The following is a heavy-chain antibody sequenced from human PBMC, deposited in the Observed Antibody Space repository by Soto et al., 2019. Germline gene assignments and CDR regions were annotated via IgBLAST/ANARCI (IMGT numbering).Heavy chain of an antibody. V-gene: IGHV5-51*01. CDR2: IYPGDSDT. J-gene: IGHJ4*01. Sequence: PGESLKISYQGSGYIFTNYWIGWVRQMPGKGLEWMGIIYPGDSDTRYSPSFQGQVTISADKSISTAYLQWSSLKASDTAMYYCVRLANIFDFDNWGHGTLVTSPQ. CDR1: GYIFTNYW. D-gene: IGHD2-21*01. CDR3: VRLANIFDFDN.